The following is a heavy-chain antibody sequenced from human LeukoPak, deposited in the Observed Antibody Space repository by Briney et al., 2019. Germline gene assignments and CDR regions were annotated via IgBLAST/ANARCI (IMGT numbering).Heavy chain of an antibody. CDR1: GFTFSSYA. CDR3: AKVPMVRGVISFDY. CDR2: ISGSGGST. V-gene: IGHV3-23*01. J-gene: IGHJ4*02. D-gene: IGHD3-10*01. Sequence: AGGSLRLSCAASGFTFSSYAMSWVRQAPGKGLEWVSAISGSGGSTYYADSVKGRFTIFRDNSKNTLYLQMNSLRAEDTAVYYCAKVPMVRGVISFDYWGQGTLVTVSS.